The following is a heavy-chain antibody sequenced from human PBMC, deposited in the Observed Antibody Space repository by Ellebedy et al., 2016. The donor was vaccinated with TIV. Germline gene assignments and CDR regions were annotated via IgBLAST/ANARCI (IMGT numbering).Heavy chain of an antibody. D-gene: IGHD1-20*01. Sequence: ASVKVSCXASGYTFTGYYMHWVRQAPGQGLEWMGWINPNSGGTNYAQKFQGRVTITADESTSTAYMELSSLRSEDTAVYYCARDGRGYNSFDYWGQGTLVTVSS. CDR3: ARDGRGYNSFDY. CDR2: INPNSGGT. J-gene: IGHJ4*02. V-gene: IGHV1-2*02. CDR1: GYTFTGYY.